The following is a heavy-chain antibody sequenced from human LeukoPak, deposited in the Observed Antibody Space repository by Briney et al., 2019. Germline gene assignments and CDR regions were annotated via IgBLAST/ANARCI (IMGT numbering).Heavy chain of an antibody. CDR3: ARGSDYGDYESNWFDP. CDR2: IYHSGST. D-gene: IGHD4-17*01. V-gene: IGHV4-38-2*01. Sequence: SETLSLTCAVSGYSISSGYYWGWIRQPPGKGLEWIGSIYHSGSTYYNPSLKSRVTISVDTSKNQFSLKLSSVTAADTAVYYCARGSDYGDYESNWFDPWDQGTLVTVSS. CDR1: GYSISSGYY. J-gene: IGHJ5*02.